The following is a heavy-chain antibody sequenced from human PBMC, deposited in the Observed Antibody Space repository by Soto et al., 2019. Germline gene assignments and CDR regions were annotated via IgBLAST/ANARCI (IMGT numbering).Heavy chain of an antibody. CDR1: GFTADDYA. CDR3: AKDMKWGGMTTIHYFDS. V-gene: IGHV3-9*02. D-gene: IGHD4-17*01. Sequence: EVQLVESGGGLVQPGRSLRLSCVASGFTADDYAMHWVRQAPGKGLEWVSGISSNSDTIDYADSVKGRFPISRDNAKNSLFLQMNRLRPEDTALYYCAKDMKWGGMTTIHYFDSWGQGTLVTVSS. CDR2: ISSNSDTI. J-gene: IGHJ4*02.